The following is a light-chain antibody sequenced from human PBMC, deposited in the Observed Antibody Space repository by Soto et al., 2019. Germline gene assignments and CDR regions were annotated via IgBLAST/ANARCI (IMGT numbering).Light chain of an antibody. CDR3: APWQDRHNGYV. CDR1: SSNIGSNT. J-gene: IGLJ1*01. CDR2: SNN. Sequence: QSVLTQPPSASGTPGQRVTISCSGSSSNIGSNTVNWYQQLPGTAPKLLIYSNNQRPSGVPDRFSGSKSGTSASLAISGLQFEKEANYYGAPWQDRHNGYVSEPGPKVTV. V-gene: IGLV1-44*01.